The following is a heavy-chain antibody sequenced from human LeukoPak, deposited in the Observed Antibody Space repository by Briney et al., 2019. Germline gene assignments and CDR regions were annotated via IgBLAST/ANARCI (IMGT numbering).Heavy chain of an antibody. V-gene: IGHV3-7*01. Sequence: GGSLRLSCAASGFTFRSYWMSWVRQAPGKGLEWVANINQGGSVKYYVDSVKGRFTISRDDAKNSLYVQMNSLRDEDTAVYCCARVGYSGWNLEYWGQGTRDTVSS. D-gene: IGHD5-12*01. CDR1: GFTFRSYW. CDR2: INQGGSVK. CDR3: ARVGYSGWNLEY. J-gene: IGHJ4*02.